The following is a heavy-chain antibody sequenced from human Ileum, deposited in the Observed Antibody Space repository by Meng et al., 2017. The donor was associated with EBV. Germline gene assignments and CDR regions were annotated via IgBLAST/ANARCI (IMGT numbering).Heavy chain of an antibody. CDR3: VRTLERGDY. V-gene: IGHV1-8*01. J-gene: IGHJ4*02. D-gene: IGHD5-24*01. CDR2: MNPKTGTA. Sequence: QVQLVWSGAEVKKPGASVKVSCKAAGYTFTNYDISWVRQATGQGLEWMGWMNPKTGTAHYAQKFQGRVSMTRDTSITTAYMELSSLTSEDTAVYYCVRTLERGDYWGQGTLVTVSS. CDR1: GYTFTNYD.